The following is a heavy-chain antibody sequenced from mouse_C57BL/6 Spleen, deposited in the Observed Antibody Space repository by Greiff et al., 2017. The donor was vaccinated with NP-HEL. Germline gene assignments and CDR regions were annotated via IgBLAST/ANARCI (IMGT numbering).Heavy chain of an antibody. Sequence: VQVVESGAELVRPGTSVKVSCKASGYAFTNYLIEWVKQRPGQGLEWIGVINPGSGGTNYNEKFKGKATLTADKSSSTAYMQLSSLTSEDSAVYFCARKGGDYWGKGTSVTVSS. V-gene: IGHV1-54*01. J-gene: IGHJ4*01. CDR1: GYAFTNYL. CDR2: INPGSGGT. CDR3: ARKGGDY.